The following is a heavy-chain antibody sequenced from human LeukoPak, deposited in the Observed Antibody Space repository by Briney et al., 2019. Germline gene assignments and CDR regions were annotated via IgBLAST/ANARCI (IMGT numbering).Heavy chain of an antibody. CDR1: GGSISSYY. Sequence: SETLSLTCTVSGGSISSYYWSWIRQPPGKGLEWIGYIYYSGSTSYNPSLKSRVTISVDTSKNQFSLKLSSVTAADTAVYYCARALGEGGATLYYYGMDVWGQGTTVTVSS. J-gene: IGHJ6*02. V-gene: IGHV4-59*01. CDR3: ARALGEGGATLYYYGMDV. CDR2: IYYSGST. D-gene: IGHD1-26*01.